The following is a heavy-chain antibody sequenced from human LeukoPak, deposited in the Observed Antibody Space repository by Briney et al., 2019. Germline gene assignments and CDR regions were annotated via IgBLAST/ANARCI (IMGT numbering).Heavy chain of an antibody. CDR3: ARARRDYGRSFDH. CDR2: INHSGST. D-gene: IGHD4-17*01. V-gene: IGHV4-34*01. Sequence: KTSETLSLTCAVSGGSLSGYYWTWIRLPPGKGLKWIGEINHSGSTNYNPSLKSRVTISVDTSRKQFFLRPSSVTAADTAMYYCARARRDYGRSFDHWGQGTLVTVSS. J-gene: IGHJ4*02. CDR1: GGSLSGYY.